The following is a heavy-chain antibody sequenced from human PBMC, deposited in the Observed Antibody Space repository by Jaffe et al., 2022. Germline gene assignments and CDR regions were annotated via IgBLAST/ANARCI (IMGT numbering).Heavy chain of an antibody. V-gene: IGHV1-2*06. Sequence: QVQLVQSGAEVKKPGASVKVSCKASGYTFTGYYMHWVRQAPGQGLEWMGRINPNSGGTNYAQKFQGRVTMTRDTSISTAYMELSRLRSDDTAVYYCARDYHIGSWYSSGWGRTFDYWGQGTLVTVSS. CDR1: GYTFTGYY. CDR3: ARDYHIGSWYSSGWGRTFDY. J-gene: IGHJ4*02. D-gene: IGHD6-19*01. CDR2: INPNSGGT.